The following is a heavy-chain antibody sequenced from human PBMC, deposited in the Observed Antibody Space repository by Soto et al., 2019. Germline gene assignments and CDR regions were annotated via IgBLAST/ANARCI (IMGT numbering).Heavy chain of an antibody. CDR3: VKVGIGSFSHKPHFAH. V-gene: IGHV3-23*01. D-gene: IGHD1-1*01. Sequence: PGMPRTLARLTNGVDFGRPAIVWVRKAPGKGLEWVGAIRGSGDSSYYADSVKGRFIIARDNPKNPLYLQMNSLRVEDSAVYYCVKVGIGSFSHKPHFAHW. CDR1: GVDFGRPA. CDR2: IRGSGDSS. J-gene: IGHJ1*01.